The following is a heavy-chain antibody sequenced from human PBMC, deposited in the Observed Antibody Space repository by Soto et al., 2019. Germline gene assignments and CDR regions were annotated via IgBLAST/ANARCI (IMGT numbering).Heavy chain of an antibody. CDR2: ISGSGDST. D-gene: IGHD6-13*01. Sequence: PGGSLRLSCAASGFTFSSYAMNWVRQAPGKGLEWVSVISGSGDSTYYADSVKGRFTISRDNSKNTLYQQMNSLRTEDTAVYYCARRGPGTYFDYWGQGTLVTVSS. CDR3: ARRGPGTYFDY. V-gene: IGHV3-23*01. CDR1: GFTFSSYA. J-gene: IGHJ4*02.